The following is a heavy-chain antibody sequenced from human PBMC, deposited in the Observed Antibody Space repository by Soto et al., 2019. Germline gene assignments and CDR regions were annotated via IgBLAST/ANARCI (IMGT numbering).Heavy chain of an antibody. CDR3: ARGGSSNGYYGMDV. CDR2: INAGNGNT. D-gene: IGHD2-2*01. CDR1: GYTFTSYA. Sequence: ASVKVSCKASGYTFTSYAMHWVRQAPGQRLEWMGWINAGNGNTKYSQKFQGRVTITRDTSASTAYMELSSLRSEDTAVYYCARGGSSNGYYGMDVWGQGTTVTVSS. V-gene: IGHV1-3*01. J-gene: IGHJ6*02.